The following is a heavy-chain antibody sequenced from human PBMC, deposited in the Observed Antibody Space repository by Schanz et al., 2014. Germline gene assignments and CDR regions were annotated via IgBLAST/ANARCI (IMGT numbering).Heavy chain of an antibody. V-gene: IGHV3-48*01. CDR3: AKTPREYCNYDNCPNWFDS. J-gene: IGHJ5*01. D-gene: IGHD2-15*01. CDR1: GFGFSSYS. Sequence: EVQLLESGGGLVQPGGSLRLSCAASGFGFSSYSMNWVRQAPGKGLEWVSYITYNGGTIYYADSVKGRFTISRDNSKNTLYLQMNSLRAEDTAVYYCAKTPREYCNYDNCPNWFDSWGQGTLVTVSS. CDR2: ITYNGGTI.